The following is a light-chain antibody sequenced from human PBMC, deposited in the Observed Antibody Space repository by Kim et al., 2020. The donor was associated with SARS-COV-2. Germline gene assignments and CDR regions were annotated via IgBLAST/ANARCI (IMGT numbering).Light chain of an antibody. J-gene: IGKJ4*01. CDR1: QNIDTY. V-gene: IGKV3-11*01. CDR3: QQRSAWPLT. Sequence: LSPGESVTLSCRASQNIDTYLAWYQQKPGQAPDLVVYEASKRASDIPARFSGSGSGTDFTLTISSLEPEDFAVYYCQQRSAWPLTFGGGTKVDIK. CDR2: EAS.